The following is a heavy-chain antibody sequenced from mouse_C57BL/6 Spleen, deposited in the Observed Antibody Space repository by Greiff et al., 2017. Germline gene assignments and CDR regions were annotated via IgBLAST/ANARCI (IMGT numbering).Heavy chain of an antibody. J-gene: IGHJ2*01. CDR3: AKGSSSFDY. V-gene: IGHV1-69*01. CDR1: GYTFTSYW. CDR2: IDPSDSYT. D-gene: IGHD1-1*01. Sequence: QVQLQQPGAELVMPGASVKLSCKASGYTFTSYWMHWVKQRPGQGLEWIGEIDPSDSYTNYNQKFKGKSTLTVDKSSSTAYMQLSSLTSEDSAVYHCAKGSSSFDYWGQGTTLTVSS.